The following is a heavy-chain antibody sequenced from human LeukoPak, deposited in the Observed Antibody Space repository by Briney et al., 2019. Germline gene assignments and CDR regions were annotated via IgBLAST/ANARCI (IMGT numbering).Heavy chain of an antibody. CDR1: GGSFSGHY. V-gene: IGHV4-34*01. D-gene: IGHD1-14*01. Sequence: SETLSLTCGVSGGSFSGHYWTWLRQTPGKGLEWMGEINHGGVTNYNPSLKSRVSISIDTSTNEISLDMSSVTAADTGIYYCARGRNWQTFYHYYMDVWGKGATVTVS. CDR3: ARGRNWQTFYHYYMDV. CDR2: INHGGVT. J-gene: IGHJ6*03.